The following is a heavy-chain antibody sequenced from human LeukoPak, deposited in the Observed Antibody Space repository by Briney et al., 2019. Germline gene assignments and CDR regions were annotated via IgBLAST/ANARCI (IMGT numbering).Heavy chain of an antibody. CDR3: ARKVAATVTTNYFDY. D-gene: IGHD4-17*01. V-gene: IGHV1-46*01. J-gene: IGHJ4*02. Sequence: ASVKVSCKASGYTFTSYYMHWVRQAPGQGLEWMGIINPSGGSTSYAQKFQGRVTMTRDTSTSTAYMELSSLRSEDTAVYYCARKVAATVTTNYFDYWGQGTLVTVSS. CDR2: INPSGGST. CDR1: GYTFTSYY.